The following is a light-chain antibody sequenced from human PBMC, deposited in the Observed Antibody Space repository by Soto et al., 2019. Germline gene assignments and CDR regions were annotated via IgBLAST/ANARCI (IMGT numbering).Light chain of an antibody. CDR3: QQYNNWWT. J-gene: IGKJ1*01. CDR2: GAS. Sequence: EILMTQSPATLSVSPGERATLSCRASQSVDSNLAWYQQKPGQAPRILIYGASTRSTGISARFSGSGSGTEFTLTISSLQSEDFGVYYCQQYNNWWTFGQGTKVEI. V-gene: IGKV3-15*01. CDR1: QSVDSN.